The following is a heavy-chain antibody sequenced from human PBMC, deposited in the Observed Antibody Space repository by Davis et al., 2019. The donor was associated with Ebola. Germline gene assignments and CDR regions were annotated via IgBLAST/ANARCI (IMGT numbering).Heavy chain of an antibody. V-gene: IGHV4-39*07. CDR2: IYYNGRT. D-gene: IGHD6-6*01. CDR1: GGSISSGTYY. Sequence: SETLSLTCSVSGGSISSGTYYWGWVRQPPGKGLEWIWAIYYNGRTYYSSSLEGRVTILLDTSKNQFSLKLRSVTAADTAVYFCARLSGLFSSSSGALYFDLWGRGTLVSVSS. CDR3: ARLSGLFSSSSGALYFDL. J-gene: IGHJ2*01.